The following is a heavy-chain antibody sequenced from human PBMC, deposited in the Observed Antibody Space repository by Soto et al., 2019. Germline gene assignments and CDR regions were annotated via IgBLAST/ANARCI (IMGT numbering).Heavy chain of an antibody. CDR2: IYTSGST. CDR3: AGDGSSSFLFDY. D-gene: IGHD6-13*01. J-gene: IGHJ4*02. CDR1: GGSISSYY. V-gene: IGHV4-4*07. Sequence: SETLSLTCTVSGGSISSYYWSWIRQPAGKGLEWIGRIYTSGSTNYNPPLKSRVTMSVDTSKNQFSLKLSSVTAADTAVYYCAGDGSSSFLFDYWGQGTLVTVS.